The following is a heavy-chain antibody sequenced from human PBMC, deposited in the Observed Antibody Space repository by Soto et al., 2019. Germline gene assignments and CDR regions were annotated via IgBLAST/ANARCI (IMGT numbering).Heavy chain of an antibody. J-gene: IGHJ3*01. CDR3: ARTAGYSGSHYNAFDV. D-gene: IGHD1-26*01. V-gene: IGHV5-51*01. Sequence: GESLKISCSGSGYTFTYSWIAWMRQMPGKGLEWMGIIYPGDSDTKYSPSFQGQVIISVDESISTAYLQWSSLKASDTAMYYCARTAGYSGSHYNAFDVWAQGTMVTVSS. CDR2: IYPGDSDT. CDR1: GYTFTYSW.